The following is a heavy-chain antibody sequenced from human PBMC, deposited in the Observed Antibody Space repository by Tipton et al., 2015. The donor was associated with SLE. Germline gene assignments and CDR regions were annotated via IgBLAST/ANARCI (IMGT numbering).Heavy chain of an antibody. CDR3: AREDREAGGFQY. Sequence: SLRLSCAVSGLTSDLYAMHWVRQAPGKGLEWVSSISSSSSYIYYADSVKGRFTISRDNAKNSLYLQMNSLRVEDTAVYYCAREDREAGGFQYWGQGTLVTVSS. J-gene: IGHJ1*01. CDR2: ISSSSSYI. CDR1: GLTSDLYA. D-gene: IGHD3-16*01. V-gene: IGHV3-21*01.